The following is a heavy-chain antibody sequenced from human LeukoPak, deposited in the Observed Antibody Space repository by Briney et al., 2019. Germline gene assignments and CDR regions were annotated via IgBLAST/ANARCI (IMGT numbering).Heavy chain of an antibody. J-gene: IGHJ2*01. V-gene: IGHV3-23*01. CDR2: ISGSGGST. D-gene: IGHD3-10*01. CDR3: AKKVGVTMVRGAWYFDL. Sequence: PGGSLRLSCAASGFTLSSYAMSWVRQAPGKGLEWVSAISGSGGSTYYADSVKGRFTISRDNSKNTLYLQMNSLRAEDTAVYYCAKKVGVTMVRGAWYFDLWGRGTLVTVSS. CDR1: GFTLSSYA.